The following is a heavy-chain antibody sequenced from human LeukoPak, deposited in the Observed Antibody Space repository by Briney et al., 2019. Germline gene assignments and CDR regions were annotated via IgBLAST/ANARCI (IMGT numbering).Heavy chain of an antibody. CDR3: ARGGDYYGSGSYLPFDY. CDR1: GFTFSSYA. J-gene: IGHJ4*02. D-gene: IGHD3-10*01. CDR2: ISYDGSNK. Sequence: GGSLRLSCAASGFTFSSYAMHWVRQAPGKGLEWVAVISYDGSNKYYADSVKGRFTISRDNSKNTLYLQMSSLRAGDTAVYYCARGGDYYGSGSYLPFDYWGQGTLVTVSS. V-gene: IGHV3-30*04.